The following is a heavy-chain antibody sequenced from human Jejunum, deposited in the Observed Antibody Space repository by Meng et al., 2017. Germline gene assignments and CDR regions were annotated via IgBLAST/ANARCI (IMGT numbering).Heavy chain of an antibody. J-gene: IGHJ3*01. D-gene: IGHD3-22*01. CDR2: IYYSGNT. CDR1: GGYISSTTYY. CDR3: ARDDVSSGYHDGFDV. Sequence: SETLSLTCTVSGGYISSTTYYWNWIRQPPGKGLEWIGSIYYSGNTYYNPPLKSRVAISVDTSKNQFSLRLSSATAADTAVYYCARDDVSSGYHDGFDVWGQGTVVTVSS. V-gene: IGHV4-39*07.